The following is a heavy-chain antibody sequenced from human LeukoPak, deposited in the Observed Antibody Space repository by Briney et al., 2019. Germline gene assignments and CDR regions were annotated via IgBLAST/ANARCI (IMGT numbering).Heavy chain of an antibody. CDR2: INPSGGST. Sequence: GASVKVSCKASGYTFTSYYMHWVRQAPGQGLEWIGIINPSGGSTSYAQKFQGRVTMTRDTSTSTVYMELSSLRSEDTAVYYCARVVKGANWYFDLWGRGTLVTVSS. CDR1: GYTFTSYY. J-gene: IGHJ2*01. D-gene: IGHD4-23*01. V-gene: IGHV1-46*01. CDR3: ARVVKGANWYFDL.